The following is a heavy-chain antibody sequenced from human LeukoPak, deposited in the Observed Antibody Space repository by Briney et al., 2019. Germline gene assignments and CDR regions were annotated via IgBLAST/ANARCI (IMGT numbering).Heavy chain of an antibody. J-gene: IGHJ4*02. CDR2: FDPEDGET. V-gene: IGHV1-24*01. D-gene: IGHD4-17*01. CDR1: GHTLTELS. CDR3: AADVLTDYGDYEYYFDY. Sequence: GVSVKVSCKVSGHTLTELSMHWAPHAPGKGLEWMGGFDPEDGETIYAQKFQGRVTMTEDTSTDTAYIEQRSLRSEDTAVYYCAADVLTDYGDYEYYFDYWGEGTLVTVSS.